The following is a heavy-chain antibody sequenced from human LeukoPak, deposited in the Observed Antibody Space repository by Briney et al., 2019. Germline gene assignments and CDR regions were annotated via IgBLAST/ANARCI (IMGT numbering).Heavy chain of an antibody. J-gene: IGHJ6*03. Sequence: GGSLRLSCAASGFTFDDYAMHWVRQAPGKGLEWVSLISWDGGSTYYADSVKGRFTISRDNSKNSLYLQMNSLRAEDTALYYCAKGIAAAGGYMDVWGKGTTVTVSS. CDR1: GFTFDDYA. D-gene: IGHD6-13*01. V-gene: IGHV3-43D*04. CDR3: AKGIAAAGGYMDV. CDR2: ISWDGGST.